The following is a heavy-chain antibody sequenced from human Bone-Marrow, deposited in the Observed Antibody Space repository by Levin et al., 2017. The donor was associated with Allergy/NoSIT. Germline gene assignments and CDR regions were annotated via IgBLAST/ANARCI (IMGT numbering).Heavy chain of an antibody. CDR3: ARAERGWGSGSQFYTDV. CDR1: GGTFSNYA. CDR2: IIPIFGTT. V-gene: IGHV1-69*06. Sequence: GASVKVSCKPSGGTFSNYAISWVRQAPGQGLEWMGGIIPIFGTTNYAQKFQGRVTITADKSTSTAYMELSSLRSEDTALYYCARAERGWGSGSQFYTDVWGKGTTVIVSS. J-gene: IGHJ6*03. D-gene: IGHD3-10*01.